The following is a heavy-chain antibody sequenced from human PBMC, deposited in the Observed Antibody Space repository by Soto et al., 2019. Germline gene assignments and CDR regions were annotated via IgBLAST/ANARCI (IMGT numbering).Heavy chain of an antibody. CDR1: GFTFSSYG. J-gene: IGHJ4*02. D-gene: IGHD1-26*01. V-gene: IGHV3-30*18. CDR2: ISYDGSNK. CDR3: AKGRVVGATLDY. Sequence: QVQLVESGGGVVQPGRSLRLSCAASGFTFSSYGMHWVRQAPGKGLEWVAVISYDGSNKYYADSVKGRFTISRDNSKNTLYLQMNSLRAEDTVVYYCAKGRVVGATLDYWGQGTLVTVSS.